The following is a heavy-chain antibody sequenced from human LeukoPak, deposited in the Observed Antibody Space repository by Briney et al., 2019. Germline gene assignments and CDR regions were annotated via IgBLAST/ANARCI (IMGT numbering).Heavy chain of an antibody. V-gene: IGHV3-53*01. CDR2: IYYSGGT. J-gene: IGHJ4*02. D-gene: IGHD6-13*01. Sequence: GGSLRLSCAASGFIVSSTYMNWVRQAPGKGLEWVSVIYYSGGTYYTDSVKGRFTISRDNSKNTLYLQMNSLRAEDTAVYYCARTYSSSSYSPFDYWGQGTLVTVSS. CDR1: GFIVSSTY. CDR3: ARTYSSSSYSPFDY.